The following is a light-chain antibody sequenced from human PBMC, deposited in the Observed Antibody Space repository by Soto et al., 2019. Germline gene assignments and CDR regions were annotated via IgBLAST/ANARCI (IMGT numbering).Light chain of an antibody. CDR2: DVT. CDR3: SSYTTSSTLI. V-gene: IGLV2-14*03. Sequence: QSALTQPASVFGSPGQSITISCTGTSSDVGRYKLVSWYQQHPGKAPKLMIYDVTYRPSGVSNRFSGSKSGNTASLTISGLQAEDEADYYCSSYTTSSTLIFGGGTQLTVL. J-gene: IGLJ2*01. CDR1: SSDVGRYKL.